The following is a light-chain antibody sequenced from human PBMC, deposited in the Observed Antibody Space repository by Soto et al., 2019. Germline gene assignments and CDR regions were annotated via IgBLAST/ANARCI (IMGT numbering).Light chain of an antibody. CDR3: QHYGASPWT. CDR1: QSISSW. CDR2: DAS. Sequence: DIQMTQSPSTLSASVGDRVTITCRASQSISSWLAWYQQKPGKAPKLLIYDASSLESGVPSRFSGSGSGTEFTLTISRLEPEDFAVYYCQHYGASPWTFGQGTKVDIK. V-gene: IGKV1-5*01. J-gene: IGKJ1*01.